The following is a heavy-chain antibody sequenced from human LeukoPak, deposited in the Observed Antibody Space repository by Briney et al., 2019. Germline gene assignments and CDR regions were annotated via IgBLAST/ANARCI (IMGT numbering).Heavy chain of an antibody. CDR2: INPSGGST. Sequence: ASVKVSCKASGYTFTSYYMHWVRQAPGQGLEWMGIINPSGGSTSYAQKFQGRVTMTRDMSTSTAYMELSRLRSDDTAVYYCARVRGGSYDFDYWGQGTLVTVSS. CDR1: GYTFTSYY. CDR3: ARVRGGSYDFDY. D-gene: IGHD1-26*01. V-gene: IGHV1-46*01. J-gene: IGHJ4*02.